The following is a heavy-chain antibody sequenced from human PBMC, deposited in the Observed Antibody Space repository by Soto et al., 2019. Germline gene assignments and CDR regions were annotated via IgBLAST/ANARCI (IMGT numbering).Heavy chain of an antibody. J-gene: IGHJ3*02. D-gene: IGHD3-22*01. CDR2: IYYSGST. V-gene: IGHV4-30-4*01. Sequence: PSETLSLTCTVSGGSISSGDYYWSWIRQPPGKGLEWIGYIYYSGSTYYNPSLKSRVTISVDTSKNQFSLKLSSVTAADTAVYYCARVVERNYYDRLDAFDIWGQGTMVTVS. CDR1: GGSISSGDYY. CDR3: ARVVERNYYDRLDAFDI.